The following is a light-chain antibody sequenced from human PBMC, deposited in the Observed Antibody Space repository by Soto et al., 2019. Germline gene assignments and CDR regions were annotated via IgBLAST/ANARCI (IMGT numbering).Light chain of an antibody. CDR3: QQANSFPLT. J-gene: IGKJ4*01. CDR2: SAS. CDR1: QGISSW. Sequence: DIPMTQSPSSVSASVGDRVTITCRASQGISSWLGWYQQKPGQAPKLLIYSASSLQSGVPSRFSGSGSGTDFSLTISSLQPEDFATYYCQQANSFPLTFGGGTKVEI. V-gene: IGKV1-12*01.